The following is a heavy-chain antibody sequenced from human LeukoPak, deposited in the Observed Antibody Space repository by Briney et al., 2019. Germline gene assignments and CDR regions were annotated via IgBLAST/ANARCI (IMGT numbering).Heavy chain of an antibody. CDR2: INWNGGST. Sequence: GGSLRLSCAASGFTFDDYGMSWVRQAPGKGLEWVSGINWNGGSTGYADSVKGRFTISRDNAKNSLYLQMNSLRAEDTALYYCARVGYCSGTGCYTPIDCWGQGTLVTVSS. CDR3: ARVGYCSGTGCYTPIDC. J-gene: IGHJ4*02. V-gene: IGHV3-20*04. D-gene: IGHD2-2*02. CDR1: GFTFDDYG.